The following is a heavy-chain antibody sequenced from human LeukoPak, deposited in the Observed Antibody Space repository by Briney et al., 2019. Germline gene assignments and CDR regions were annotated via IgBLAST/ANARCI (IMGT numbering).Heavy chain of an antibody. J-gene: IGHJ4*02. CDR1: GGSFSGYY. Sequence: SETLSLTCAIYGGSFSGYYWSWIRQPPGKGLEWIGEINHRGSTNYNPSLKSRVTISVDTSRNSFSLELSSVAAADTAVYYCARVGYCGGDCYPFDYWGQGTLTTISS. CDR3: ARVGYCGGDCYPFDY. D-gene: IGHD2-21*02. V-gene: IGHV4-34*01. CDR2: INHRGST.